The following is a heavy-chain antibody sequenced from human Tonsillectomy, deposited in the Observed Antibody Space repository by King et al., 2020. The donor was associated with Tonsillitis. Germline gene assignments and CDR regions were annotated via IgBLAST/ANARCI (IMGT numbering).Heavy chain of an antibody. Sequence: QLQESGPGLVKPSETLSLTCIVSGGSISSSNYYWGWIRQPPGKGLEWIGRIYYSGNTYYSPSLKSRVPISVDTSKNQFSLKLTSVTAADTAVFYCARVPTIKYFDYWGRGTLVTVSS. D-gene: IGHD2-2*01. CDR3: ARVPTIKYFDY. CDR2: IYYSGNT. J-gene: IGHJ4*01. CDR1: GGSISSSNYY. V-gene: IGHV4-39*01.